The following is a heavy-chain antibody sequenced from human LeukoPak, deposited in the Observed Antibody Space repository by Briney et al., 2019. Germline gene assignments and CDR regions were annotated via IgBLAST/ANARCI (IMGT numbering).Heavy chain of an antibody. CDR2: ISGSGGST. J-gene: IGHJ4*02. CDR1: GFTFSSYA. Sequence: GGSLRLSCAASGFTFSSYAMSWVRQAPGKGLEWVSAISGSGGSTYYADSVKGRFTISIDNSKNTLYLQMNSLRAEDTAVYYCAKLHSHYDFWSGYYTRWGQGTLVTVSS. CDR3: AKLHSHYDFWSGYYTR. V-gene: IGHV3-23*01. D-gene: IGHD3-3*01.